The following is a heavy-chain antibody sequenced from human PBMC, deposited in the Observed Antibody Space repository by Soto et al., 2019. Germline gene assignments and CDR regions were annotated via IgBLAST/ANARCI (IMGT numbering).Heavy chain of an antibody. CDR3: ANARGEKPYGMDV. V-gene: IGHV3-30*18. J-gene: IGHJ6*02. CDR2: ISYDGSNK. Sequence: QVQLVESGGGVVQPGRSLRLSCAASGFIFSSYAMHWVRQAPGKGLEWVAIISYDGSNKYYADSVKGRFTISRDNSNNTLYLQMNYLRPEDTTVYYCANARGEKPYGMDVWGQGTTVTVSS. CDR1: GFIFSSYA. D-gene: IGHD2-21*01.